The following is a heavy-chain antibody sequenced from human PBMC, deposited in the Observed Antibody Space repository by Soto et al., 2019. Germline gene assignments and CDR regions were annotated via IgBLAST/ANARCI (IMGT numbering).Heavy chain of an antibody. V-gene: IGHV1-18*01. CDR1: GYTFTSYG. D-gene: IGHD3-10*01. CDR3: ARATRHYGSGSYST. CDR2: ISAYNGNT. J-gene: IGHJ5*02. Sequence: ASVKVSCKASGYTFTSYGISWVRQAPGQGLEWMGWISAYNGNTNYAQKLQGRVTMTTDTSTSTAYMELRSLRSDDTAVYYCARATRHYGSGSYSTWGQGTLVTVSS.